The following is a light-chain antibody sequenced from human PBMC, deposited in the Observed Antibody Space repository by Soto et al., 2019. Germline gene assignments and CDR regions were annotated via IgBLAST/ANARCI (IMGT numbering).Light chain of an antibody. J-gene: IGKJ4*01. Sequence: ETVMTQSPATLPVSPGERATLSCRASQSVSSNLAWYQQKPGRAPRLLIYDASTRATGIPARFSGSGSGTEFTLTINSLQSEDFAVYYCQQYNYWPPLTFGGGTKVDIK. CDR2: DAS. V-gene: IGKV3-15*01. CDR1: QSVSSN. CDR3: QQYNYWPPLT.